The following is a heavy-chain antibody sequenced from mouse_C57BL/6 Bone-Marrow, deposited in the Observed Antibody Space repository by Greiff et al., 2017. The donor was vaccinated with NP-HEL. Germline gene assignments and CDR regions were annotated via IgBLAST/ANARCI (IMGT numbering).Heavy chain of an antibody. J-gene: IGHJ3*01. Sequence: EVKVEESGAELVRPGASVKLSCTASGFNIKDDYMHWVKQRPEQGLEWIGWIDPENGDTEYASKFQGKATITADTSSNTAYLQLSSLTSEDTAVYYCTSTVVAPFAYWGQGTLVTVSA. CDR1: GFNIKDDY. V-gene: IGHV14-4*01. D-gene: IGHD1-1*01. CDR2: IDPENGDT. CDR3: TSTVVAPFAY.